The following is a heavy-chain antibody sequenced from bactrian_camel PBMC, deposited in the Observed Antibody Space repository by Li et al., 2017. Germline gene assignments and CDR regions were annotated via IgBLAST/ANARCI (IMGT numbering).Heavy chain of an antibody. CDR1: GYTLPMN. V-gene: IGHV3S53*01. J-gene: IGHJ4*01. CDR3: ATGVYCAHELSPDEYDV. CDR2: IAGDGRT. Sequence: HVQLVESGGGSVETGGSLRLSCVASGYTLPMNMGWFRRLPGQEREGVAAIAGDGRTDYADSVKGRFTISRDGAKTTLYLQMNDLKFEDTAMYYCATGVYCAHELSPDEYDVWGPGTQVTVS. D-gene: IGHD3*01.